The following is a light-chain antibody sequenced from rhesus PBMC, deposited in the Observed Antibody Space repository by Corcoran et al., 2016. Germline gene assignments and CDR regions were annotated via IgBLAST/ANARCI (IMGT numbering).Light chain of an antibody. CDR3: QQGYRWPWT. CDR2: DAS. J-gene: IGKJ1*01. Sequence: EIVMTQSPATLSLSPGERATLSCRASQSVSSNLAWYQQKPGQAPRLLIYDASNRATGIPERFSGSGFGTDFTLTISSLEPEDVGVYSCQQGYRWPWTFGQGTKVEIK. V-gene: IGKV3-35*01. CDR1: QSVSSN.